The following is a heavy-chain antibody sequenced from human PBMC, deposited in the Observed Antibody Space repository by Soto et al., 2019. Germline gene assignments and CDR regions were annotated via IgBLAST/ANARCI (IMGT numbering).Heavy chain of an antibody. CDR1: GESFSGYY. J-gene: IGHJ3*02. V-gene: IGHV4-34*01. CDR3: ARGQSMTIFGVVTPEAFYI. D-gene: IGHD3-3*01. CDR2: INHFGST. Sequence: QVQLQQWGAGLLKPAETLSLTCAVYGESFSGYYWSWIRQPPGKGLEWIGEINHFGSTNYNPSLKVRVSISVDTYRKQVSLKLTSVTAADTAVYYCARGQSMTIFGVVTPEAFYIWGQGTMVTVSS.